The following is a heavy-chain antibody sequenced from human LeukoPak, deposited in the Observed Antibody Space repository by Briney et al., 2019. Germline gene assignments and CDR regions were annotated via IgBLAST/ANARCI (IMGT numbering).Heavy chain of an antibody. CDR2: INYSGRT. J-gene: IGHJ4*02. D-gene: IGHD3-22*01. Sequence: PSETLSLTCTISDDSISNNRYFWAWIRQPPGKGLEWIGSINYSGRTYYNPSLKSRVTMSVGTSKNQFSLKLSSVTAADTAVYYCARDTYYYDSSGYWADYWGQGTLVTVSS. CDR3: ARDTYYYDSSGYWADY. CDR1: DDSISNNRYF. V-gene: IGHV4-39*07.